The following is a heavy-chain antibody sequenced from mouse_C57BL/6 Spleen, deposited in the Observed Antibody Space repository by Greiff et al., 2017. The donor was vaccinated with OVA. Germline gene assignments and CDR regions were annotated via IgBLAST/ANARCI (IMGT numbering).Heavy chain of an antibody. J-gene: IGHJ4*01. CDR1: GFTFSDYY. CDR2: INYDGSST. Sequence: DVKLVESEGGLVQPGSSMKLSCTASGFTFSDYYMAWVRQVPEKGLEWVANINYDGSSTYYLDSLKSRFIISRDNAKNILYLQMSSLKSEDTATYYCARVPIYYYGSSYGGNAMDYWGQGTSVTVSS. V-gene: IGHV5-16*01. D-gene: IGHD1-1*01. CDR3: ARVPIYYYGSSYGGNAMDY.